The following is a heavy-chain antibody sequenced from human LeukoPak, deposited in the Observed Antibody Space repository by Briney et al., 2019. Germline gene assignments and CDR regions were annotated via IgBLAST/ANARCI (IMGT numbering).Heavy chain of an antibody. CDR3: ATFRPMVWGVICTFDY. Sequence: ASVTVSCKVSGYTLTELSMHWVRQAPGKGLEWMGGFDPEDGETIYAQKFQGRVTMTEDTSTDTAYMELSSLRSEDTAVYYCATFRPMVWGVICTFDYWGQGTLVTVSP. V-gene: IGHV1-24*01. CDR2: FDPEDGET. J-gene: IGHJ4*02. CDR1: GYTLTELS. D-gene: IGHD3-10*01.